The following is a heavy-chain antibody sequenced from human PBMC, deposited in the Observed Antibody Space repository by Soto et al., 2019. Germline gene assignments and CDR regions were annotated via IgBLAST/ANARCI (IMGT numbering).Heavy chain of an antibody. CDR1: GYSFTNYW. D-gene: IGHD3-22*01. CDR3: ARSYSYDTSGPPGAY. J-gene: IGHJ4*02. Sequence: GESLKISCKGSGYSFTNYWIGWVRQVPGKGLEWMGIIYPGDSDTRYSPSFQGQVTISADKSISTAYLQWSSLKASDTAIYYCARSYSYDTSGPPGAYWGQGALVTVSS. CDR2: IYPGDSDT. V-gene: IGHV5-51*01.